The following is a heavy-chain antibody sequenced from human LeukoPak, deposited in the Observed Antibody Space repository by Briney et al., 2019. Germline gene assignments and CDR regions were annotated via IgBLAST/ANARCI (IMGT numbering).Heavy chain of an antibody. CDR1: GFTFSSYG. CDR3: AKGSMLRGAGGGDFDY. J-gene: IGHJ4*02. Sequence: GGSLRLSCAASGFTFSSYGMHWVRLAPGKGLEWVAFIRYDGSNKYYADSVKGRFTISRDSSKNTLYLRMNSLRAEDTAVYYCAKGSMLRGAGGGDFDYWGQGTLVTVSS. CDR2: IRYDGSNK. D-gene: IGHD3-10*01. V-gene: IGHV3-30*02.